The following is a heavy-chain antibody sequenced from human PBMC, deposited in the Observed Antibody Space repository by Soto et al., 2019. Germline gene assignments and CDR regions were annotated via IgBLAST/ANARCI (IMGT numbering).Heavy chain of an antibody. D-gene: IGHD6-6*01. CDR2: INRSGST. J-gene: IGHJ5*02. V-gene: IGHV4-34*01. Sequence: QVQLQQWGAGLLKPSETLSLTCAVYGGSFSGNYWSWIRQPPGKGLEWIGEINRSGSTNSNPSLKRPVNIAVDTSKNQFSLKLSSVTAADTAVYFCARGRRQQLVRSAASDWFDPWGQGTLVTVSS. CDR1: GGSFSGNY. CDR3: ARGRRQQLVRSAASDWFDP.